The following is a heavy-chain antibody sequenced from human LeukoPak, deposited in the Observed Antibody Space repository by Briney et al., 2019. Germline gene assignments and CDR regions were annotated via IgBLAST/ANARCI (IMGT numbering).Heavy chain of an antibody. J-gene: IGHJ4*02. CDR3: ARDALISVGDSSGYSL. CDR1: GFTFSSYG. Sequence: GGSLRLSCAASGFTFSSYGMHWVRQAPGKGLEWVAVIWYDGSNKYYADSVKGRFTISRDSSKNTLYLQMNSLRAEDTAVYYCARDALISVGDSSGYSLWGQGTLVTVSS. CDR2: IWYDGSNK. V-gene: IGHV3-33*01. D-gene: IGHD3-22*01.